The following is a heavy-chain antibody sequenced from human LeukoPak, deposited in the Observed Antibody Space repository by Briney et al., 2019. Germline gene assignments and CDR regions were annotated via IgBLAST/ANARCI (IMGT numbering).Heavy chain of an antibody. D-gene: IGHD4-11*01. Sequence: SETLSLTCAVYGGSFSGYYWSWIRQPPGKGLEWIGEINHSGSTNYNPSLKSRVTISVDTSKNQFSLKLNSVTAADTAVYYCARRDSSRWREGSFDIWGQGTMVTVPS. CDR2: INHSGST. V-gene: IGHV4-34*01. CDR1: GGSFSGYY. CDR3: ARRDSSRWREGSFDI. J-gene: IGHJ3*02.